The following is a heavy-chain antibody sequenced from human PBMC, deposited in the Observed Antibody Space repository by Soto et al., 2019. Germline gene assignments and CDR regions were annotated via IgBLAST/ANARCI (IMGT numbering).Heavy chain of an antibody. CDR1: GGSISSYY. D-gene: IGHD6-13*01. CDR2: IYYSGST. CDR3: ARGCLVSSSWYLYYYYYGMDV. J-gene: IGHJ6*02. V-gene: IGHV4-59*01. Sequence: SETLSLTCTVSGGSISSYYWSWIRQPPGKGLEWIGYIYYSGSTNYNPSLKSRVTISVDTSKSQFSLKLSSVTAADTAVYYCARGCLVSSSWYLYYYYYGMDVWGQGTTVTVSS.